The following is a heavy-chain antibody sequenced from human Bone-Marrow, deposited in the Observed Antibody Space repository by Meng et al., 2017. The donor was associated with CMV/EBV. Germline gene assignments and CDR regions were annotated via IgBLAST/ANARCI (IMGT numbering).Heavy chain of an antibody. V-gene: IGHV3-30*02. Sequence: FTLSSYGMHWVRQAPGKGLEWVEFIQNDGNNNYYVDSVKGRFTISRDNSKNTLYLQMNSLRTEDTAVYYCAKEKEIAARPYGAYFDYWGQGTLVTVSS. CDR2: IQNDGNNN. J-gene: IGHJ4*02. D-gene: IGHD6-6*01. CDR1: FTLSSYG. CDR3: AKEKEIAARPYGAYFDY.